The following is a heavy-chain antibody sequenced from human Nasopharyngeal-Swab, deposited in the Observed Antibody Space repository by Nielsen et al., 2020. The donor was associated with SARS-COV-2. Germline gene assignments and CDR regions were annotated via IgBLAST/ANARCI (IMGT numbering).Heavy chain of an antibody. CDR3: TRDHFGIEVFSSPHFDY. CDR2: IRTKPYGATN. V-gene: IGHV3-49*04. D-gene: IGHD3-22*01. Sequence: GESLKISCTTSGFTSGDYVINWVRQAPGKGLEWVGFIRTKPYGATNEYAASVKGRFTISRDDSTSVAYLQLNSLQTEDTGVYYCTRDHFGIEVFSSPHFDYWGQGTLVTVSS. CDR1: GFTSGDYV. J-gene: IGHJ4*02.